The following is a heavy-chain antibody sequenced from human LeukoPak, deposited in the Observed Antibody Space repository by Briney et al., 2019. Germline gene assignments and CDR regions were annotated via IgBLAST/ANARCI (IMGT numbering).Heavy chain of an antibody. Sequence: SETLSLTCTVSGGSISSGSYYWGWIRQPPGKGLEWIGSIYHSGSTYYNPSLKSRVTISVDTSKNQFSLKLSSVTAADTAVYYCASTHYYGSGSYLDAFDIWGQGTMVTVSS. CDR2: IYHSGST. D-gene: IGHD3-10*01. V-gene: IGHV4-39*07. J-gene: IGHJ3*02. CDR3: ASTHYYGSGSYLDAFDI. CDR1: GGSISSGSYY.